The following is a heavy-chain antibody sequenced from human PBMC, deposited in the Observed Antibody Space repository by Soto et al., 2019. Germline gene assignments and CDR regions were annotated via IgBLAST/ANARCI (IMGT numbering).Heavy chain of an antibody. CDR2: IYPGDSDT. D-gene: IGHD6-19*01. CDR3: ARPAFEQSLLPVADGMDV. CDR1: GYSFTSYW. Sequence: GESLKISCKGSGYSFTSYWIGWVRQMPGKGLEWMGIIYPGDSDTRYSPSFQGQVTISADKSISTAYLQWSSLKASDTAMYYCARPAFEQSLLPVADGMDVWGQGTRVTFSS. J-gene: IGHJ6*02. V-gene: IGHV5-51*01.